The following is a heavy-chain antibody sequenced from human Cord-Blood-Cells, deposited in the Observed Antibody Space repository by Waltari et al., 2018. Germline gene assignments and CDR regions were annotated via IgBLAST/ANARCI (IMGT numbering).Heavy chain of an antibody. V-gene: IGHV1-2*02. CDR1: GYTFTGYY. J-gene: IGHJ3*02. Sequence: QVQLVQSGAEVKKPGATVKVSCKASGYTFTGYYMHWVRPAPGQGLEWMGLINPNSGGTNYSTKFQGRVTMTKDTSISTAYMELSRLRSDDTAVYYCARGGNHDAFDIWGQGTMVTVSS. D-gene: IGHD3-16*01. CDR3: ARGGNHDAFDI. CDR2: INPNSGGT.